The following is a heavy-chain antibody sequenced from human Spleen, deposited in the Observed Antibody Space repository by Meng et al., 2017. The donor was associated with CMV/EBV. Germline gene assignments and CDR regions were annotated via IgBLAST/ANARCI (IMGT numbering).Heavy chain of an antibody. D-gene: IGHD1-14*01. J-gene: IGHJ6*02. V-gene: IGHV3-48*03. Sequence: GESLKISCAISGFTFSAYEMDWVRQAPGKGLEWVSYMSSTGSTIYYADSVKGRFTISRDNAKNSLYLQMNSLRAEDTAVYYCARDNPYRRYGMDVWGQGTTVTVSS. CDR3: ARDNPYRRYGMDV. CDR1: GFTFSAYE. CDR2: MSSTGSTI.